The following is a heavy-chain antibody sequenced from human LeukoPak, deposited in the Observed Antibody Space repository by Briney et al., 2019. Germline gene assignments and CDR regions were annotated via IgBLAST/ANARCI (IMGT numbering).Heavy chain of an antibody. D-gene: IGHD6-19*01. CDR2: ISYDGSNK. J-gene: IGHJ4*02. Sequence: GGSLRLSCAASGFTFSSYAMHWVRQAPGKGLEWVAVISYDGSNKYYADSVKGRFTISRDNSKNTLYLQTNSLRAEDTAVYYCARVSSSGCDYWGQGTLVTVSS. V-gene: IGHV3-30-3*01. CDR1: GFTFSSYA. CDR3: ARVSSSGCDY.